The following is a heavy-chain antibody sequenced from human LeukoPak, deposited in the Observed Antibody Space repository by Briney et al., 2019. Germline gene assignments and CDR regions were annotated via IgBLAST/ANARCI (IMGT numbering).Heavy chain of an antibody. Sequence: QPGGSLRLSCAASGFTFDDYATHWVRQAQGKGLEWVSLISGDGGSTYYAESVKGRFTISRDNSKNSLYLQMNSMRTEDTALYYCAKDRSKAQRFLEWLPQNYYYYGMDVWGQGTTVTVSS. J-gene: IGHJ6*02. CDR3: AKDRSKAQRFLEWLPQNYYYYGMDV. V-gene: IGHV3-43*02. CDR2: ISGDGGST. D-gene: IGHD3-3*01. CDR1: GFTFDDYA.